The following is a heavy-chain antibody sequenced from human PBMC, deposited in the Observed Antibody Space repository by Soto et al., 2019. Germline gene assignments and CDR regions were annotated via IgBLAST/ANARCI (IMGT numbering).Heavy chain of an antibody. Sequence: SVKVSCKASGGTFSSYAISWVRQAPGQGLEWMGGIIPIFGTANYAQKFQGRVTITADESTSTAYMELSSLRSEGTAVYYCARDSFHYYGSGSYSVRRDYYGMDVWGQ. V-gene: IGHV1-69*13. CDR3: ARDSFHYYGSGSYSVRRDYYGMDV. CDR1: GGTFSSYA. D-gene: IGHD3-10*01. CDR2: IIPIFGTA. J-gene: IGHJ6*02.